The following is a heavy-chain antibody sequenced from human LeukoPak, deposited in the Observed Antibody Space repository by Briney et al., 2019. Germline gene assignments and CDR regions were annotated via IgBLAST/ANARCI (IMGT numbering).Heavy chain of an antibody. CDR1: GGSISSYY. J-gene: IGHJ3*02. CDR3: ARSWGYAFDI. CDR2: IYYSGNI. V-gene: IGHV4-59*01. Sequence: SETLSLTCTVSGGSISSYYWSWIRQPPGKGLEWIGYIYYSGNIHYNPSLKSRVNMSVDTSKNQFSLKLSSVTAAGTAMYYCARSWGYAFDIWGQGTMVTVSS. D-gene: IGHD7-27*01.